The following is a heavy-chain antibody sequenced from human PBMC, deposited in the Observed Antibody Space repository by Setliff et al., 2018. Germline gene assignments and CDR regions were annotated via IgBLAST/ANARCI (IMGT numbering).Heavy chain of an antibody. CDR3: ARSRSNFWSGYFNWFDP. Sequence: GESLTISCKGSGYSFTSYWIGWVRQMPGKGLVWMGIIYPGDSDTRYSPSFHGQVTISTDKSISTAYLQSGNLQASDTAMYYCARSRSNFWSGYFNWFDPWSQGTLVTV. D-gene: IGHD3-3*01. CDR2: IYPGDSDT. V-gene: IGHV5-51*01. J-gene: IGHJ5*02. CDR1: GYSFTSYW.